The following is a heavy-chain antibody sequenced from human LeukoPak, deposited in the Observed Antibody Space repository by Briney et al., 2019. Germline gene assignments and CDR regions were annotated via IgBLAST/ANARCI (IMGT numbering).Heavy chain of an antibody. CDR1: GGSFSGYY. V-gene: IGHV4-34*01. D-gene: IGHD2-15*01. Sequence: PSETLSLTCAVYGGSFSGYYWSWIRQPPGKGLEGIGEINHSGSTNYNPSLKSRVTISVDTSKNQFSLKLSSVTAADTAVYYCARGPYDRGYCSGGSCYSSPYYFDYWGQGTLVTVSS. J-gene: IGHJ4*02. CDR2: INHSGST. CDR3: ARGPYDRGYCSGGSCYSSPYYFDY.